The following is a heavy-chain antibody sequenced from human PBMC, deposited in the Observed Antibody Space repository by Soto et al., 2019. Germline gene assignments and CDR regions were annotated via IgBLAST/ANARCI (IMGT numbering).Heavy chain of an antibody. CDR3: AASIFYYGMDV. Sequence: PGESLKISCKGSGYTFTSYWIGWVLQMPGKGLEWMGIIYPGDSDTKYNPSFQGQVTISADKSITTTYLRWTSLKASDTAIYYCAASIFYYGMDVWSQGTTVTVSS. J-gene: IGHJ6*02. CDR2: IYPGDSDT. V-gene: IGHV5-51*01. CDR1: GYTFTSYW.